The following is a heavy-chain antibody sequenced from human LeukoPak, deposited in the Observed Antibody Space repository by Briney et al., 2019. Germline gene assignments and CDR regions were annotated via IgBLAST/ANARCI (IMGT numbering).Heavy chain of an antibody. D-gene: IGHD4-17*01. CDR2: IIPIFGIA. CDR1: GGTFSSYA. Sequence: SVKDSCKASGGTFSSYAISWVRQAPGQGLEWMGRIIPIFGIANYAQKFQGRVTITADKSTSTAYMELSSLRSEDTAVYYCARTVTTASGLVSSVNWFDPWGQGTLVTVSS. V-gene: IGHV1-69*04. CDR3: ARTVTTASGLVSSVNWFDP. J-gene: IGHJ5*02.